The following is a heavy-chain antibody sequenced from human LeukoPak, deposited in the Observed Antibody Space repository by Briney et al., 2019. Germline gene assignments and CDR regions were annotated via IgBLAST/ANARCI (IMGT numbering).Heavy chain of an antibody. V-gene: IGHV3-30*18. CDR1: GFTFSSYG. J-gene: IGHJ4*02. D-gene: IGHD5-18*01. CDR2: ISYDGSNK. CDR3: AKEISGYSYGVDY. Sequence: GGSLRPSCSASGFTFSSYGMHWVRQAPGKGLEWVAVISYDGSNKYYADSVKGRFTISRDNSKNTLYLQMNSLRAEDTAVYYCAKEISGYSYGVDYWGQGTLVTVSS.